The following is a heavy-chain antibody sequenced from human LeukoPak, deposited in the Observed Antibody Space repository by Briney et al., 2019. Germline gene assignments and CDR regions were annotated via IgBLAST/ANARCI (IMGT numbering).Heavy chain of an antibody. CDR1: GFTFSSYA. CDR3: AKAGAVCSSTSCYANY. J-gene: IGHJ4*02. D-gene: IGHD2-2*01. CDR2: ISGNGGST. Sequence: GGSLRLSCAASGFTFSSYAMSWVRQAPGKGLEWVSRISGNGGSTYYADSVKGRFTISRDNSKNTMFLLMNSLRADDTAVYYCAKAGAVCSSTSCYANYWGQGTLVTVSS. V-gene: IGHV3-23*01.